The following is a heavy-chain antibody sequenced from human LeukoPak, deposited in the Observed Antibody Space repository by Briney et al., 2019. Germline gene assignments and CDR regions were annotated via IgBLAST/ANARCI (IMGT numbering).Heavy chain of an antibody. CDR2: INPNSGGT. D-gene: IGHD5-18*01. CDR1: GYTFTGFY. V-gene: IGHV1-2*02. Sequence: GASVKISCKASGYTFTGFYMHWVGQAPGQGPEWMGWINPNSGGTNYAQKFQGRVTMTRDTSISTAYMELSRLRSDDTAVYYCARGGYSYGYDYWGQGTLVTVSS. CDR3: ARGGYSYGYDY. J-gene: IGHJ4*02.